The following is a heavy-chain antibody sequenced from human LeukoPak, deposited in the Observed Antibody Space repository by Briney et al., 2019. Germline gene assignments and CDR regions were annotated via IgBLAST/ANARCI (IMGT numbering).Heavy chain of an antibody. V-gene: IGHV3-30*03. CDR3: ASRLWFGELS. J-gene: IGHJ4*02. CDR2: ISYDGSNK. CDR1: GFTFSSYG. D-gene: IGHD3-10*01. Sequence: GGSLRLSCAASGFTFSSYGMDWVRQAPGKGLEWVAVISYDGSNKYYADSVKGRFTISRDNSKNTLYLQMNSLRAEDTAVYYCASRLWFGELSWGQGTLVTVSS.